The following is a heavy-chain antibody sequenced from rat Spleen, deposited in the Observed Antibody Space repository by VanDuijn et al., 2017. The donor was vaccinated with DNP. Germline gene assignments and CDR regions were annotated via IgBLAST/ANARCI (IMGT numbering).Heavy chain of an antibody. D-gene: IGHD1-9*01. CDR2: ISTGGGNT. CDR3: ARLEDTMGITSWYFDF. CDR1: GFTFSNYD. J-gene: IGHJ1*01. Sequence: EVQLVESGGGLVQPGRSLKLSCAASGFTFSNYDMAWVRQAPTKGLEWVASISTGGGNTYYRDSVKGRFTISRDNAKNTLYLQMDSLRSEDTATYYCARLEDTMGITSWYFDFWGPGTMVTVSS. V-gene: IGHV5S13*01.